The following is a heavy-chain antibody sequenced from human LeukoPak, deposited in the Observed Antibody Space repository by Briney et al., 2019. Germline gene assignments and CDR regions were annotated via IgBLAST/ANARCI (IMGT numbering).Heavy chain of an antibody. CDR3: ARERSGYSDY. Sequence: SETLSLTCTVSGGSITGYYWSWIRQHPGKGLEWIGYIYYSGSTYYNPSLKSRVTISVDTSKNQFSLKLSSVTAADTAVYYCARERSGYSDYWGQGTLVTVSS. CDR1: GGSITGYY. J-gene: IGHJ4*02. CDR2: IYYSGST. D-gene: IGHD3-22*01. V-gene: IGHV4-59*06.